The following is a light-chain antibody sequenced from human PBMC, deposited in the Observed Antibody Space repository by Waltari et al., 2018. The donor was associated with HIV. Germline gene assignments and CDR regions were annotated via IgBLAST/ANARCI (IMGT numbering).Light chain of an antibody. V-gene: IGLV2-14*01. CDR3: SSYTRRNAVL. CDR2: EVS. Sequence: QSALTQPASVSGSPGQSITISCTGSSSDVGGYNYVSCYQQHPGKVPKLMIYEVSKRPSGVSNRFSGSKAGNTASLTISGLQTEDEADYYGSSYTRRNAVLFGGGTTLTVL. J-gene: IGLJ2*01. CDR1: SSDVGGYNY.